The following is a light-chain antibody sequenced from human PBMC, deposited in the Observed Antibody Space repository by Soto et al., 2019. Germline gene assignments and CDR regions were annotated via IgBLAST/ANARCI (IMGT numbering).Light chain of an antibody. CDR1: SSDVGGFNY. Sequence: QSVLTQPASVSGSPGQSITISCTGTSSDVGGFNYVSWYQQHPGKVPKLMIYDASNRPSGVSNRFSGSKSGNTASLTISGLQAEDEADYYCSSYTTSSVVFGGGTKLTVL. J-gene: IGLJ2*01. CDR2: DAS. V-gene: IGLV2-14*01. CDR3: SSYTTSSVV.